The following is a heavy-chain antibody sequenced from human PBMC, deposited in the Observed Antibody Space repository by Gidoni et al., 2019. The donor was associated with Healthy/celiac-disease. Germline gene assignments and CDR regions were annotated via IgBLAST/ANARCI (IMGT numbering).Heavy chain of an antibody. CDR2: IWYDGINK. V-gene: IGHV3-33*01. CDR1: GYTFMSHG. J-gene: IGHJ4*02. CDR3: ARVLGESYWVQQPVGY. D-gene: IGHD3-16*01. Sequence: QVQLVESGGGVVRPGRSLRHSCAASGYTFMSHGMHWVRQAPGQGLEWVAVIWYDGINKYYADSVKGRFTISRDNSKNTLYLQMNSLRAEDTAVYYCARVLGESYWVQQPVGYWGQGTLVTVSS.